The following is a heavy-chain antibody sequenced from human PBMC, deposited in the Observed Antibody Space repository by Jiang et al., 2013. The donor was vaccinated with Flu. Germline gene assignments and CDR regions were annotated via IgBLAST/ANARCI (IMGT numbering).Heavy chain of an antibody. D-gene: IGHD2-15*01. CDR2: INSDGRST. Sequence: LVESGRGLVQPGGPVRLSCAASGFTFSSYWMHWVRQAPGKGLVWVSRINSDGRSTSYADFVKGRFTISRDNAKNTLYLQMNSLRAEDTAVYYCARGGDCSGGSCYSFDYWGQGTLVTVSS. CDR1: GFTFSSYW. CDR3: ARGGDCSGGSCYSFDY. J-gene: IGHJ4*02. V-gene: IGHV3-74*01.